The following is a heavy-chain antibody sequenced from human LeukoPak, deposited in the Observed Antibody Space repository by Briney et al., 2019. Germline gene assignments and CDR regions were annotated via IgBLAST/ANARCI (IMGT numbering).Heavy chain of an antibody. Sequence: SETLSLTCTVSGGSISSYYWSWLRQTPGKGLEYIGYTHYSGSTNYNPSLKSRVTISVDTSKNQFSLKLSSVTAADTAVYYCARLVLLWFGDQSSWFDPWGQGTLVTVSS. V-gene: IGHV4-59*12. CDR3: ARLVLLWFGDQSSWFDP. J-gene: IGHJ5*02. CDR2: THYSGST. CDR1: GGSISSYY. D-gene: IGHD3-10*01.